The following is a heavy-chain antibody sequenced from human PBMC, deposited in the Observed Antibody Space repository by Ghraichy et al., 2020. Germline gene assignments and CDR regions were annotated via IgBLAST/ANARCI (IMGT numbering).Heavy chain of an antibody. CDR2: IHSVGTT. Sequence: GGSLRLSCAASGFPISSNYMSWVRQAPGKGLEWVSVIHSVGTTYYADSVKGRFTISRDISKNTLYLQTNSLRAEDTAVYYCAKGQYGGFIVVVPAAHYALNYWGQGTLVTVSS. CDR1: GFPISSNY. J-gene: IGHJ4*02. D-gene: IGHD2-2*01. V-gene: IGHV3-66*01. CDR3: AKGQYGGFIVVVPAAHYALNY.